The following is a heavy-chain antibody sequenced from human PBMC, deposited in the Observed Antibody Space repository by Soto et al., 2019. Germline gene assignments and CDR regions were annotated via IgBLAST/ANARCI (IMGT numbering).Heavy chain of an antibody. D-gene: IGHD2-21*01. V-gene: IGHV4-31*03. CDR2: IYYSGST. CDR3: ARDPGREFHMDG. CDR1: GGSISSGGYY. Sequence: QVQLQESGPGLVKPSQTLSLTCTVSGGSISSGGYYWSWIRQHPGKGLEWIGYIYYSGSTYYNPSLQGRVNISGDKFKNQFSLKPSSVTAADTAVYHWARDPGREFHMDGWGKGAPVTVSS. J-gene: IGHJ6*03.